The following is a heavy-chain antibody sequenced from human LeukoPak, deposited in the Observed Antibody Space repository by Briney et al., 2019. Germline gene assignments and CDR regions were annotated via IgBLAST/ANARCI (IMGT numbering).Heavy chain of an antibody. CDR1: GYSFTSYG. CDR2: ISTNKGNT. CDR3: VRDIQWRFDP. J-gene: IGHJ5*02. Sequence: ASVNVSCKPSGYSFTSYGISWVRHAPGQGLEWMGWISTNKGNTNYPQRLQGRVTMTTDTSTSTAYMELRSLRSDDTAIYYCVRDIQWRFDPWGQGTLVTVSS. D-gene: IGHD2-8*01. V-gene: IGHV1-18*01.